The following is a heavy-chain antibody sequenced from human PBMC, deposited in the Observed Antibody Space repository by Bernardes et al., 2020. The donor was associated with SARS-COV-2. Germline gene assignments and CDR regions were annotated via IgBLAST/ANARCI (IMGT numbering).Heavy chain of an antibody. CDR1: GASFAGYS. D-gene: IGHD2-21*02. J-gene: IGHJ5*02. V-gene: IGHV4-34*12. CDR2: FIDTVST. Sequence: SDPWSPPCGVRGASFAGYSSTGIRQSPKKGREFIGQFIDTVSTDYNPSLKRRVTRPPDKSKRQLYLNLSSPDAADNGLYYCAGRRIGVTLWFDVWGQGILVTVSS. CDR3: AGRRIGVTLWFDV.